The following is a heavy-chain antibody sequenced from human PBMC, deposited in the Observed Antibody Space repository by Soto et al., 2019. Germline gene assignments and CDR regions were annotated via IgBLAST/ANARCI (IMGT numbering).Heavy chain of an antibody. CDR2: INPSGGST. Sequence: GASVKVSCKASGYTFTSYYMHWVRQAPGQGLEWMGIINPSGGSTSYAQKFQGRVTMTRDTSTSTVYMELSSLRSEDTAVYYCAGSLLSGSYRIDNWFDTWGQGTLVTVSS. CDR1: GYTFTSYY. V-gene: IGHV1-46*01. D-gene: IGHD1-26*01. J-gene: IGHJ5*02. CDR3: AGSLLSGSYRIDNWFDT.